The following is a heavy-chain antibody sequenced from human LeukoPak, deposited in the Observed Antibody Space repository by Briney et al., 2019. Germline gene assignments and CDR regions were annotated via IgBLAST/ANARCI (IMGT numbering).Heavy chain of an antibody. D-gene: IGHD5-18*01. V-gene: IGHV4-34*01. CDR2: INHSGST. J-gene: IGHJ5*02. CDR1: GGSFSGYY. Sequence: PSETLSLTCAVYGGSFSGYYWSWIRQPPGKGLEWIGEINHSGSTNCNPSLKSRVTISVDTSKNQFSLKLSSVTAADTAVYYCARGYSYGYLPRWFDPWGQGTLVTVSS. CDR3: ARGYSYGYLPRWFDP.